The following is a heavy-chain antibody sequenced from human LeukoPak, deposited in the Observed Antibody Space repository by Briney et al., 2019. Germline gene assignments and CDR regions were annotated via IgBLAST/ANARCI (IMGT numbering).Heavy chain of an antibody. J-gene: IGHJ4*02. Sequence: PGGSLRLSCAASGFTFSSYSMNWVRQAPGKGLEWVSSISSTGTYIYYADSMKGRFTISRDNAKNSLYLQMNGLRAEDTAIYYCARDSIGDYWGQGTLVTVSS. D-gene: IGHD2-21*01. CDR1: GFTFSSYS. V-gene: IGHV3-21*01. CDR2: ISSTGTYI. CDR3: ARDSIGDY.